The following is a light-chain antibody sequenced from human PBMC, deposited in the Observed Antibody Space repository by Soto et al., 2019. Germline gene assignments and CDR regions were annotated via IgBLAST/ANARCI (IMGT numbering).Light chain of an antibody. CDR2: EVS. J-gene: IGLJ3*02. V-gene: IGLV2-14*01. Sequence: QSVLTQPASVSGSPGQSITISCTGTGSDVGGYNYVSWYQQHPGKAPKLMIYEVSNRPSGVSNRFSGSKSGNTASLTISGLQAEDEADYYCSSDTSSRTLVFGGGTKLTVL. CDR3: SSDTSSRTLV. CDR1: GSDVGGYNY.